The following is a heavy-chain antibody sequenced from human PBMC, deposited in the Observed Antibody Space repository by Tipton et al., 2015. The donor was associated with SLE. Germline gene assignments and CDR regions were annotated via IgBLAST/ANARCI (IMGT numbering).Heavy chain of an antibody. V-gene: IGHV4-38-2*01. CDR2: IYQSGNT. D-gene: IGHD3-22*01. J-gene: IGHJ4*02. Sequence: GLVKPSETLSLSCDVSGFSISSGYYWGWIRQPPGKGLEWIGSIYQSGNTYYNPSLKSRISMSTDTFKNQVFLRLSSVTAADTAVYYCARHDYDDNGYYMHDFDYWGQGTLVTVSS. CDR3: ARHDYDDNGYYMHDFDY. CDR1: GFSISSGYY.